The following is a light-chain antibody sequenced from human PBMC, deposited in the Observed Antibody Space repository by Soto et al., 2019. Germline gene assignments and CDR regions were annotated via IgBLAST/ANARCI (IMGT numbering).Light chain of an antibody. CDR3: QQSYSTSWT. J-gene: IGKJ1*01. CDR2: AAS. CDR1: QSISVY. V-gene: IGKV1-39*01. Sequence: DIQMTQSPSSLSASVGDRVTITCRASQSISVYLNWYQQKPGKAPQLLIYAASSLHSGVPSRFSGSGSETDFTLTISSLQPEDFATYYCQQSYSTSWTFGQGTKVEI.